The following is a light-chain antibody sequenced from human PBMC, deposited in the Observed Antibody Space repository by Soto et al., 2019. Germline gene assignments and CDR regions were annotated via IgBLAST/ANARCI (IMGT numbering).Light chain of an antibody. J-gene: IGLJ2*01. CDR3: QVWDSGSDQGV. Sequence: YELTQTPSVSVAPGQTARIACGGNNIGSKNVHWYQQKPGQAPVLVVSDDSDRPSGTPERFSGPKYDNTATLTISRVEAGDEADYYCQVWDSGSDQGVFGGGTKLTVL. CDR1: NIGSKN. V-gene: IGLV3-21*02. CDR2: DDS.